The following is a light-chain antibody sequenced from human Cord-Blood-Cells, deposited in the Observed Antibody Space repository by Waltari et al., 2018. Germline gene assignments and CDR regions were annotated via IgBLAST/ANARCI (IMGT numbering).Light chain of an antibody. V-gene: IGKV1-5*03. CDR3: QQYNSYSYT. J-gene: IGKJ2*01. CDR1: QSISSW. CDR2: KAS. Sequence: DIQMTQSPSTLSASVGDRVTTPCRASQSISSWLARYQQKPGKAPKLLIYKASSLESGIPSRFSGSGSGTEFTLTISSLQPDDFATYYCQQYNSYSYTFGQGTKLEIK.